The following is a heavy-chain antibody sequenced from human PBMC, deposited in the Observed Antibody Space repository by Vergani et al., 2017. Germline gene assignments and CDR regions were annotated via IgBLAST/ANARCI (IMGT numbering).Heavy chain of an antibody. D-gene: IGHD2-2*01. CDR3: ATGYCSSTSCFGWNWFDP. CDR2: IYPADSDT. V-gene: IGHV5-51*03. Sequence: EVELVQSGPEMRKPGESLKISCKGSEYSFGNYWIGWVRQMPGKGMEWMGIIYPADSDTRYSPSFQGQVTISADKSISTAFRQWDSLKASDTAMYYCATGYCSSTSCFGWNWFDPWGQGTLVTVSS. J-gene: IGHJ5*02. CDR1: EYSFGNYW.